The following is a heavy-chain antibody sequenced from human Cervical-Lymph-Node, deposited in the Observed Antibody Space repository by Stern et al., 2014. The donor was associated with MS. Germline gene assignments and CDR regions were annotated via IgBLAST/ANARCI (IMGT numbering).Heavy chain of an antibody. D-gene: IGHD5-18*01. CDR2: IHPSGTA. V-gene: IGHV4-61*02. J-gene: IGHJ4*02. Sequence: QLQLQESGPGLVKPSQTLSLTCTVSGGSISSGSDYWSWIRQPVGKGLEWIGRIHPSGTAYYTPSLKSRVTLSTDPSTNPFSLELNSATAADTAIYYCASGYRIFDYWGQGILVTVSS. CDR1: GGSISSGSDY. CDR3: ASGYRIFDY.